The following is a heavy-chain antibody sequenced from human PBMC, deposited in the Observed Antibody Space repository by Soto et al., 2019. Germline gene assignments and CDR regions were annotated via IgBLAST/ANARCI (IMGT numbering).Heavy chain of an antibody. V-gene: IGHV3-72*01. CDR3: AREARYCTNGVCYYYYYMDV. J-gene: IGHJ6*03. Sequence: GGSLRLSCAASGFTFSDHYMDWVRQAPGKGLEWVGRTRNKANSYTTEYAASVKGRFTISRDDSKNSLYLQMNSLKTEDTAVYYCAREARYCTNGVCYYYYYMDVWGKGTTVTVSS. CDR1: GFTFSDHY. D-gene: IGHD2-8*01. CDR2: TRNKANSYTT.